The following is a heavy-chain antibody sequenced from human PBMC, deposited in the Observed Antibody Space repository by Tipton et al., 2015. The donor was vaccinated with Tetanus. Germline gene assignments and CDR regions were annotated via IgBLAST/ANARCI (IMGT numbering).Heavy chain of an antibody. CDR3: ARPPWGSFGMDV. Sequence: TLSLTCAIYGGSVSSGDWWSWVRQPPGKGLEWIGEVHHDGRTNYTVYLQSRVTISVDKSKNQFSLIVNSVTAADTAVYYCARPPWGSFGMDVWGQGTTVTVSS. CDR2: VHHDGRT. D-gene: IGHD3-16*01. J-gene: IGHJ6*02. V-gene: IGHV4-4*02. CDR1: GGSVSSGDW.